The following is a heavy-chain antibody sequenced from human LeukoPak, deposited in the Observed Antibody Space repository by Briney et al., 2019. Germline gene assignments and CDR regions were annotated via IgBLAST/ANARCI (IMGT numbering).Heavy chain of an antibody. Sequence: SVKVSCKASGGTFSSYAISWVRQAPGQGLEWMGGIIPIFGTANYAQKFQGRVTITADESTSTAYMELSSLRSEDTAVYYCARDNWYCYDSSGYHAFDIWGQGTMVTVSS. CDR2: IIPIFGTA. CDR3: ARDNWYCYDSSGYHAFDI. J-gene: IGHJ3*02. CDR1: GGTFSSYA. V-gene: IGHV1-69*13. D-gene: IGHD3-22*01.